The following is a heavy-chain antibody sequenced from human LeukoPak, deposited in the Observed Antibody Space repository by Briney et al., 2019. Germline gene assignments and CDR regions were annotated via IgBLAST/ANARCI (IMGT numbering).Heavy chain of an antibody. Sequence: GGSLRLSCAASGFTLSDYDMNWVRQAPGKGMEWVSSISTVGRYIYYAYSVKGRFTLSRDDAKKPLYRQMDSLITEHTAVYYCASADCSGSTCYLRRSWFDPWGQGTLVTVSS. CDR1: GFTLSDYD. D-gene: IGHD2-2*01. J-gene: IGHJ5*02. CDR2: ISTVGRYI. V-gene: IGHV3-21*01. CDR3: ASADCSGSTCYLRRSWFDP.